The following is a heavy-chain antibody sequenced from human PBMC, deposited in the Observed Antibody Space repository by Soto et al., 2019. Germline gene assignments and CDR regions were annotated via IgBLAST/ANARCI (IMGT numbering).Heavy chain of an antibody. Sequence: GASVKVSCKASGYSFISYGISWVRQAPRQGLEWMGWINTDTGNRIYAQKFQGRVTLTTNTSTSTAYMELKSLTSDDTAMYFCARDRPNSNLDFWGQGTLVTV. CDR2: INTDTGNR. V-gene: IGHV1-18*01. CDR3: ARDRPNSNLDF. J-gene: IGHJ4*02. D-gene: IGHD2-8*01. CDR1: GYSFISYG.